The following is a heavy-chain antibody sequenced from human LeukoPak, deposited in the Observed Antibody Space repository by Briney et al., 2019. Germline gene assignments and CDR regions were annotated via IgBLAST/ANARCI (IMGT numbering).Heavy chain of an antibody. CDR2: INAGNGNT. D-gene: IGHD4-11*01. CDR3: ARDYSLSDYYYGMDV. CDR1: GYTFTSYA. J-gene: IGHJ6*02. V-gene: IGHV1-3*01. Sequence: ASVKVSCKASGYTFTSYAMHWVRQAPGQRLEWMGWINAGNGNTKYSQKFQGRVTITRDTSISTAYMELSRLRSDDTAVYYCARDYSLSDYYYGMDVWGQGTTVTVSS.